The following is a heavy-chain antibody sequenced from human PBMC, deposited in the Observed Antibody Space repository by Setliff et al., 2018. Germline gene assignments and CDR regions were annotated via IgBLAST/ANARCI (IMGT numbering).Heavy chain of an antibody. CDR3: ARVRVVQGYYEFDY. CDR2: IDHSGRT. J-gene: IGHJ4*02. Sequence: KPSETLSLTCTVYGGSFSNYYWSWIRQPPEERLEWIGEIDHSGRTKYNPSIKGRVTISVDTSRNQFSLRLSSVTAADTAMYYCARVRVVQGYYEFDYWGQGTLVTVSS. D-gene: IGHD3-16*01. V-gene: IGHV4-34*01. CDR1: GGSFSNYY.